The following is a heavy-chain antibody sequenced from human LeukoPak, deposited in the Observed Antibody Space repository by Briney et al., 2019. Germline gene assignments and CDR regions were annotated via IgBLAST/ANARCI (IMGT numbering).Heavy chain of an antibody. D-gene: IGHD2-8*02. CDR1: GVSVSSGSYY. CDR3: ARTRWGSVFDAFDI. V-gene: IGHV4-61*01. Sequence: PSETLSLTCTVSGVSVSSGSYYWSWIRQPPGKGLEWIGYIYYSGSTNYNPSLKSRVTISVDTSKNQFSLKLSSVTAADTAVYYCARTRWGSVFDAFDIWGQGTMVTVSS. J-gene: IGHJ3*02. CDR2: IYYSGST.